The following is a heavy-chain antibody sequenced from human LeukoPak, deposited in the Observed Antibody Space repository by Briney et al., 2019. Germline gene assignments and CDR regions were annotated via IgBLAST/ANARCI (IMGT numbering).Heavy chain of an antibody. J-gene: IGHJ4*02. Sequence: GGSLRLSCAASGFTFSSYSMNWVRQAPRKGLEWVSSISSSSSYIYYADSVKGRFTISRDNAKNSLYLQMNSLRAEDTAVYYCARHYSGSYSPFDYWGQGTLVTVSS. V-gene: IGHV3-21*01. CDR1: GFTFSSYS. D-gene: IGHD1-26*01. CDR2: ISSSSSYI. CDR3: ARHYSGSYSPFDY.